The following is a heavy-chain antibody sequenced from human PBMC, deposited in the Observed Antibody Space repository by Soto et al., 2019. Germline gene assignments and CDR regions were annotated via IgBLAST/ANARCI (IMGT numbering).Heavy chain of an antibody. Sequence: QLLESGGGLAQPGGSLTLSCAASGFTFSSSDMNWVRQAPGKGLEWVSIISETGGRTYYADSVKGRFTISRDNARSVLYLQMNSLSADDTAVYYCAKSLNINWKNWFDLWGQGTLVTVSS. CDR2: ISETGGRT. CDR1: GFTFSSSD. CDR3: AKSLNINWKNWFDL. J-gene: IGHJ5*02. V-gene: IGHV3-23*01. D-gene: IGHD1-1*01.